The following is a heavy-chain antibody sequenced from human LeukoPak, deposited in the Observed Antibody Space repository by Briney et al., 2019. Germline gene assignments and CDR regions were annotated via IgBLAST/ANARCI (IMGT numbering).Heavy chain of an antibody. V-gene: IGHV1-18*01. CDR3: ASGREGYNPSDF. J-gene: IGHJ4*02. Sequence: ASVKVSRKASGYSFPSYGVSWVRQAPGQGLEWMGWISGYNGNTNYEQKYQGRVTLTTDTSTSTAYMELRYLRSDDTAVYYCASGREGYNPSDFWGQGTLVTVSS. CDR1: GYSFPSYG. D-gene: IGHD5-24*01. CDR2: ISGYNGNT.